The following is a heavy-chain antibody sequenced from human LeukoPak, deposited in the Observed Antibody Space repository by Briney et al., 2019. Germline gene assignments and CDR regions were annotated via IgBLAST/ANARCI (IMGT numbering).Heavy chain of an antibody. V-gene: IGHV3-74*01. Sequence: GGSLRLSCAASGFTFSSYWMHWVRQAPGKGLVWVSRINSDGSSTSYADSVKGRFTISRDNPKNTLYLQMNSLRAEDTAVYYCARADYGGNSQLDYWGQGTLVTVSS. CDR2: INSDGSST. CDR3: ARADYGGNSQLDY. D-gene: IGHD4-23*01. J-gene: IGHJ4*02. CDR1: GFTFSSYW.